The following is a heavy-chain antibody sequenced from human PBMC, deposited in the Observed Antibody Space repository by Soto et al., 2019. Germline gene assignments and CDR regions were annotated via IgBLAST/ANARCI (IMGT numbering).Heavy chain of an antibody. CDR2: INPSGGST. CDR3: AREAHSRYYFDY. CDR1: GYTFTSYY. J-gene: IGHJ4*02. Sequence: ASVKVSCKASGYTFTSYYMHWVRQAPGQGLQWMGIINPSGGSTSYAQKFQGRVTMTRDTSTTTVYMELSSLRSEDTAVYYCAREAHSRYYFDYWGRGTLVTVSS. V-gene: IGHV1-46*01.